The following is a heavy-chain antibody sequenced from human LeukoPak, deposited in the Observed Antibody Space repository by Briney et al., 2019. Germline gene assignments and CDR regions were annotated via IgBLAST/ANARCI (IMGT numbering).Heavy chain of an antibody. J-gene: IGHJ4*02. Sequence: SVKVSCKTPGGTFSFSSYLITWVRQAPGQGLEWMGGIIPVFGSPKYAEKFQGRVTITADKSTRTAYMELSSLGSEDTAMYYCANQHLDHDYWGQGTLVTVSS. CDR3: ANQHLDHDY. V-gene: IGHV1-69*06. CDR2: IIPVFGSP. CDR1: GGTFSFSSYL. D-gene: IGHD6-13*01.